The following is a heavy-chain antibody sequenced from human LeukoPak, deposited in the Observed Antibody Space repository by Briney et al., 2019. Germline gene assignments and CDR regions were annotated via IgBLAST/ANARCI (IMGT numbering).Heavy chain of an antibody. Sequence: SQTLSLTCTVSGGSISSGDYYWSWIRQPPGKGLEWIGYIYYSGSTYYNPSLKSRVTISVDTSKNQFSLKLSSVTAADTAVYYCASYSYGHRYYFGYWGQGTLVTVSS. CDR2: IYYSGST. D-gene: IGHD5-18*01. V-gene: IGHV4-30-4*01. CDR1: GGSISSGDYY. CDR3: ASYSYGHRYYFGY. J-gene: IGHJ4*02.